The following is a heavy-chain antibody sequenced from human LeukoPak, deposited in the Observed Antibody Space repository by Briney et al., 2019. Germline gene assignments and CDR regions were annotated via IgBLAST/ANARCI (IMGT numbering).Heavy chain of an antibody. Sequence: ASVKVSCKASGYTFTSYYMHWLRQAPGQGLEWMGIINPNGGSTSYAQKSQGRVTMTRDTSTSTVYMDLSSLRSEDTAVYYCARRGSQLNFDYWGQGTLVIVSS. V-gene: IGHV1-46*01. J-gene: IGHJ4*02. D-gene: IGHD5-18*01. CDR3: ARRGSQLNFDY. CDR1: GYTFTSYY. CDR2: INPNGGST.